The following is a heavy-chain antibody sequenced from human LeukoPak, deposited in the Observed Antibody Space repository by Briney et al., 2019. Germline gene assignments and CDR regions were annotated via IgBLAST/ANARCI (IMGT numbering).Heavy chain of an antibody. CDR2: VRNDGSDK. D-gene: IGHD3-10*01. CDR3: AKHYYGSGSQKYYFDY. J-gene: IGHJ4*02. CDR1: GLLFSDYG. Sequence: GGSLRLSCAASGLLFSDYGMHWVRQAPGKGLEWVSLVRNDGSDKYYADSVKGRFTVSRDNSENTLYLQMNSLRPEDTAVYYCAKHYYGSGSQKYYFDYWGQGTLVTVSS. V-gene: IGHV3-30*02.